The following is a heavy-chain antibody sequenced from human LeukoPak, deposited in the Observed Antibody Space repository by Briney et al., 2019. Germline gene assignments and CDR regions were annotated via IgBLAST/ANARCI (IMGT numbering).Heavy chain of an antibody. Sequence: PGGSLRLSCAASGFTFSSYAMSWVRQAPGKGLEWVSAISGSGGSTYYADSVKGRFTISRDNSKNTLYLQMNSLRAEDTAVYYCAKVVEHYDSSGYWMGFDACDIWGQGTMVTVSS. CDR2: ISGSGGST. J-gene: IGHJ3*02. V-gene: IGHV3-23*01. CDR1: GFTFSSYA. D-gene: IGHD3-22*01. CDR3: AKVVEHYDSSGYWMGFDACDI.